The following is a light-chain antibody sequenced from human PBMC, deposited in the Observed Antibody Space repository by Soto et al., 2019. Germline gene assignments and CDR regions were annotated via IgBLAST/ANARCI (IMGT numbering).Light chain of an antibody. J-gene: IGKJ5*01. CDR3: QHGGT. CDR1: QSVSTN. Sequence: EIVLTQSPATLSLSPGERATVSCRASQSVSTNLRWYQQKAGQAPRLLIYDASNRATGIPARFSGSGSGTDFTLASSSLEPEDFAVYYCQHGGTFGQGTRLEIK. CDR2: DAS. V-gene: IGKV3-11*01.